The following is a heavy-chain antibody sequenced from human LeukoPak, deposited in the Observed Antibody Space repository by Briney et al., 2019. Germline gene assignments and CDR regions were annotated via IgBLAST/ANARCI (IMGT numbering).Heavy chain of an antibody. CDR1: GFNFRSYG. CDR3: AKDLDGSGMYGGIDS. D-gene: IGHD6-19*01. J-gene: IGHJ4*02. V-gene: IGHV3-23*01. Sequence: GGSLRLSCEASGFNFRSYGMNWVRQAPGKGLEWVSGITASARTTYYADSVKGRFTISRDNSKNTLSLQMSSLRAEDTAVYYCAKDLDGSGMYGGIDSWGQGTLVTVSS. CDR2: ITASARTT.